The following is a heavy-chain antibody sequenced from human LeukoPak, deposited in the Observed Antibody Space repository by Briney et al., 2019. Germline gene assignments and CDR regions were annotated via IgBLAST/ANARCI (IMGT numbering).Heavy chain of an antibody. J-gene: IGHJ6*02. V-gene: IGHV4-59*08. D-gene: IGHD3-22*01. CDR1: GASIRTYY. CDR3: ARQGTSGSYLTGLDV. CDR2: IFYSGST. Sequence: KPSGTLPLPCTVSGASIRTYYWSGIRKSPGKGLEWMGKIFYSGSTTYNPSLSSRVTISVDTSKNQFSLALSSVTAADTAVYYCARQGTSGSYLTGLDVWGQGTTVTVSS.